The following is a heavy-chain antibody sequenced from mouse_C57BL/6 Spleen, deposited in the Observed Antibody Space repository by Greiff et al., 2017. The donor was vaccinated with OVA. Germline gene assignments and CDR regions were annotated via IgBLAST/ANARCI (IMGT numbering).Heavy chain of an antibody. D-gene: IGHD1-1*01. Sequence: DVQLQESGADLVRPGASVKLSCTASGFNIKDDYMHWVKQRPEQGLEWIGWIDPENGDTEYASKFQGKATITADTSSNTAYLQLSSLTSVDTAVYYCTTPYSTVVAPCAMDYWGQGTSVTVSS. CDR1: GFNIKDDY. CDR3: TTPYSTVVAPCAMDY. CDR2: IDPENGDT. J-gene: IGHJ4*01. V-gene: IGHV14-4*01.